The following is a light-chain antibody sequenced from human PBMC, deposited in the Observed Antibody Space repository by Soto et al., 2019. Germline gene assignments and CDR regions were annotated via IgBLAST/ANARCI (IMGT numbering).Light chain of an antibody. V-gene: IGLV4-69*01. CDR1: SGHSSYA. J-gene: IGLJ3*02. CDR3: QTWGAGLQGV. CDR2: LNSDGRH. Sequence: QSALTQSPSASASLGASVKLTCTLSSGHSSYAIAWHQQQPEKGPRYLMKLNSDGRHSKGDGIPDRFSGSSSGAERYLTISSLQSEYEADYYCQTWGAGLQGVVGGGTKVTVL.